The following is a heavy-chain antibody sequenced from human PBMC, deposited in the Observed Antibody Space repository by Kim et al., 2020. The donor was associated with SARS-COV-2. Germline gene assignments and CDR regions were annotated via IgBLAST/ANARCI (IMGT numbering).Heavy chain of an antibody. Sequence: ASVKVSCKASGYTFTSYAMNWVRQAPGQGLEWMGWINTNTGNPTYAQGFTGRFVFSLDTSVSTAYLQISSLKAEDTAVYYCARVHCSGGSCSGNGIGNWYFDLWGRGTLVTVSS. J-gene: IGHJ2*01. CDR1: GYTFTSYA. CDR3: ARVHCSGGSCSGNGIGNWYFDL. V-gene: IGHV7-4-1*02. D-gene: IGHD2-15*01. CDR2: INTNTGNP.